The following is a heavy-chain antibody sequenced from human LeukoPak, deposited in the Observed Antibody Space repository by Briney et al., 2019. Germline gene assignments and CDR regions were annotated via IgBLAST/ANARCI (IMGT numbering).Heavy chain of an antibody. V-gene: IGHV4-61*01. J-gene: IGHJ4*02. Sequence: PSETLSLTCSVSGGSVRSGTSYWSWIRQPPGKGLEWVGYILYTGNTNYNPSLKSRVTISFDTSQNQFSLKLSSVTAADTAVYLCARVHSSWYYYFGFWGQGTLVTVSS. CDR1: GGSVRSGTSY. CDR3: ARVHSSWYYYFGF. D-gene: IGHD6-13*01. CDR2: ILYTGNT.